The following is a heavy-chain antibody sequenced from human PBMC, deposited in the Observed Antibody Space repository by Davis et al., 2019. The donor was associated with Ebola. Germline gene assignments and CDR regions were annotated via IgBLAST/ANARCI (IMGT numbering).Heavy chain of an antibody. CDR2: ISGSGGST. CDR1: GFTFSSYA. J-gene: IGHJ4*02. V-gene: IGHV3-23*01. D-gene: IGHD3-22*01. Sequence: PGGSLRLSCAASGFTFSSYAMSWVRQAPGKGLEWVSAISGSGGSTYYADSVKGRFTISRDNSKNTLYLQMNSLRAEDTAVYYCAKDNNKGYYYDSSGYYYVYWGQGTLVTVSS. CDR3: AKDNNKGYYYDSSGYYYVY.